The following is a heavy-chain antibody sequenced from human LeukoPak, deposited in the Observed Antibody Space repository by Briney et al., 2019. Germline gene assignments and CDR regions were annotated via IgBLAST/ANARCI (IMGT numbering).Heavy chain of an antibody. CDR1: GFTVSSNY. J-gene: IGHJ4*02. CDR2: IYSGGST. CDR3: FSIAAASGGGYYFDY. Sequence: GGSLRLSCAASGFTVSSNYMNWVRQAPGKGLEWVSVIYSGGSTYYSDSVKGRCNISRDNSKNTQYLQIKNLIAEDTTVYYCFSIAAASGGGYYFDYWGQGTLVTVSS. D-gene: IGHD6-13*01. V-gene: IGHV3-66*01.